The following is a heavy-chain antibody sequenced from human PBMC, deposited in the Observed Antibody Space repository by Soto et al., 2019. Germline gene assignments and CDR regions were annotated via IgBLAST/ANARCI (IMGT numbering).Heavy chain of an antibody. J-gene: IGHJ6*02. CDR3: VQSPGGGDCLHIHSSHSYYGLDV. CDR2: LYWDDDK. V-gene: IGHV2-5*02. Sequence: QITLKESGPTLVKPTQTLTLTCTFSGLSLRTTGVGVGWVRQPPGKALEWLALLYWDDDKSYSPSLKSRLTITKDSSEKQVVLTITSMATVEPATYCCVQSPGGGDCLHIHSSHSYYGLDVGGQGTTVTVSS. CDR1: GLSLRTTGVG. D-gene: IGHD2-21*02.